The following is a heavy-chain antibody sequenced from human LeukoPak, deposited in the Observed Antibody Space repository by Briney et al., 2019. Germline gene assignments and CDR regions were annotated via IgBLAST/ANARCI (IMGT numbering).Heavy chain of an antibody. CDR3: ARAPTYYYDSSGYYIDY. D-gene: IGHD3-22*01. Sequence: ASVKVSCKASAYTFTADDIHWGRQAPGPGLEWMGWINPNSDGTNYAQKFHGRVTVTRDASISTAYMELSRLRSDDTAVYYCARAPTYYYDSSGYYIDYWGQGTLVTVSS. CDR2: INPNSDGT. V-gene: IGHV1-2*02. CDR1: AYTFTADD. J-gene: IGHJ4*02.